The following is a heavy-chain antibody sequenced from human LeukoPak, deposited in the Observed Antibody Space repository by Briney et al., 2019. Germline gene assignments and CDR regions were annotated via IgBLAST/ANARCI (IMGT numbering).Heavy chain of an antibody. CDR2: ISKDGGST. Sequence: GGSLRLSCAVSGLTFSEYWMHWVRQDAGKGLVWVAGISKDGGSTESADFVKGRRTISRDNAKNTLYLQMNSLTVDDTAVYYCTSGIGTYDYWGLGAQVTVSS. J-gene: IGHJ4*02. V-gene: IGHV3-74*03. CDR1: GLTFSEYW. D-gene: IGHD1-14*01. CDR3: TSGIGTYDY.